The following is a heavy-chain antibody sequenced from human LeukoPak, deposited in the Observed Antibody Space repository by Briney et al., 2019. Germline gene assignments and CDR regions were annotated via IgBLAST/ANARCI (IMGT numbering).Heavy chain of an antibody. CDR2: ISSSSTI. V-gene: IGHV3-48*04. D-gene: IGHD2-2*01. CDR3: AREDKPAATTMFDY. CDR1: GFTFSSYS. Sequence: PGGSLRLSCAASGFTFSSYSMNWVRQAPGKGLEWVSYISSSSTIYYADSVKGRFTISRDNAKNSLYLQMNSLRAEDTAVYYCAREDKPAATTMFDYWGQGTLVTVSS. J-gene: IGHJ4*02.